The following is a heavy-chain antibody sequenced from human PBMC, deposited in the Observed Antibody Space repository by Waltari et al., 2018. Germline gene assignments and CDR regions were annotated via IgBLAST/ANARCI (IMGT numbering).Heavy chain of an antibody. CDR2: IYSSGST. D-gene: IGHD3-10*01. Sequence: HVQLPEAGPGLLKTSETPSLICSVSGGSSSTHFWGGIRQPPGKTLEWIGNIYSSGSTNYNPSLTSRVTISLDMSKNQFSLKLRSVSAADTAVYYCARASYGSGSSWFDPWGQGNLVTVSS. CDR1: GGSSSTHF. CDR3: ARASYGSGSSWFDP. V-gene: IGHV4-59*11. J-gene: IGHJ5*02.